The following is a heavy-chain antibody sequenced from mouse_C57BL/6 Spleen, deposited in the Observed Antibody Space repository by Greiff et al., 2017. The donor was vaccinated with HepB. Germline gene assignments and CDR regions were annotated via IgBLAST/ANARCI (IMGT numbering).Heavy chain of an antibody. CDR3: AREDYGSSYGYFDV. CDR2: IWSGGST. D-gene: IGHD1-1*01. Sequence: VKLVESGPGLVQPSQSLSITCTVSGFSLTSYGVHWVRQSPGKGLEWLGVIWSGGSTDYNAAFISRLSISKDNSKSQVFFKMNSLQADDTAIYYCAREDYGSSYGYFDVWGTGTTVTVSS. V-gene: IGHV2-2*01. J-gene: IGHJ1*03. CDR1: GFSLTSYG.